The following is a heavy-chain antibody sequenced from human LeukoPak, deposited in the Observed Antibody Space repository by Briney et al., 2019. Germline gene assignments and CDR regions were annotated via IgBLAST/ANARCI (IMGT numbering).Heavy chain of an antibody. CDR3: ATDIGSAPFDY. V-gene: IGHV3-33*01. Sequence: GESLRLSCAASGFTFSSYGMHWVRQAPGKGLEWVAVIWSDGSNKNYADSVKGRFTISRDNSKNTLYLQMNSLRVEDTAMYYCATDIGSAPFDYWGQGTLVTVSS. CDR2: IWSDGSNK. J-gene: IGHJ4*02. CDR1: GFTFSSYG. D-gene: IGHD3-10*01.